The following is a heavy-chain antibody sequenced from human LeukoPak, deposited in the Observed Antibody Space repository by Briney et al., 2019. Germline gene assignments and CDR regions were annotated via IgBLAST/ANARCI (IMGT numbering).Heavy chain of an antibody. V-gene: IGHV3-21*01. D-gene: IGHD3-22*01. CDR1: GFTFSGYS. CDR3: ARDPGLYYYDSSGYPFDY. J-gene: IGHJ4*02. Sequence: GGSLRLSCAASGFTFSGYSMNWVRQAPVKELEWVSSISSSSSYIYYADSVKGRFTISRDNAKNSLYLQMNSLRAEDTAVYYCARDPGLYYYDSSGYPFDYWGQGTLVTVSS. CDR2: ISSSSSYI.